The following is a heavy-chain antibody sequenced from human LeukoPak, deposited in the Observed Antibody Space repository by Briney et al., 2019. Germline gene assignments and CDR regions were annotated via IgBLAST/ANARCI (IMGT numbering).Heavy chain of an antibody. D-gene: IGHD3-3*01. J-gene: IGHJ5*02. Sequence: SETLSLTCTVSGGSIGSGDYYWSWIRQPPGKGLEWIGYIYYSGSTYYNPSLKSRVTISVDTSKNQFSLKLSSVTAADTAVYYCARADYDFWSGYYTPNWFDPWGQGTLVTVSS. CDR2: IYYSGST. CDR3: ARADYDFWSGYYTPNWFDP. CDR1: GGSIGSGDYY. V-gene: IGHV4-30-4*08.